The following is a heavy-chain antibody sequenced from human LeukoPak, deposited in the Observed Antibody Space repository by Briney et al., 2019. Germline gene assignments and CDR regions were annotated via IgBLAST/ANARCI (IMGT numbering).Heavy chain of an antibody. Sequence: SETLSLTCAGYGGSFSGYYWSWIRQPPGKGLEWIGEINHSGSTNYNPSLKSRVTISVDTSKNQFSLKLSSVTAADTAVYYCARGLIAPYTAIVTGYYYYGMDVWGQGTTVTVSS. CDR3: ARGLIAPYTAIVTGYYYYGMDV. CDR1: GGSFSGYY. D-gene: IGHD5-18*01. V-gene: IGHV4-34*01. J-gene: IGHJ6*02. CDR2: INHSGST.